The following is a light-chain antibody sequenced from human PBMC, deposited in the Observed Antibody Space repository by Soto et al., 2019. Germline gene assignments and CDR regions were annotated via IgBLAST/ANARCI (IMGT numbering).Light chain of an antibody. CDR1: EDIKTY. CDR3: QQLNNLPFT. CDR2: DVS. V-gene: IGKV1-33*01. Sequence: IQVTQNQSSLSSSVGYRVTITCQASEDIKTYLNWYQQKSGTAPKLLIYDVSNLEEGVPSRFSGSGSGADFTLTISGLLPEDFATYKCQQLNNLPFTSGQGGRPEIK. J-gene: IGKJ5*01.